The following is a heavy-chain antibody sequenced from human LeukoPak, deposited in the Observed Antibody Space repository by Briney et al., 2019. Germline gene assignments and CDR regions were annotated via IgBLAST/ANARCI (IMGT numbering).Heavy chain of an antibody. CDR2: MNPNRGDT. V-gene: IGHV1-2*02. Sequence: GASVKVSCKASGYTFTGYYIHWMRQAPGQGLEWMGWMNPNRGDTSYAQKFQGRVTMTRDTPINTAYMELSGLTSDDTAVYYCGRRRIDCRDTGCYVDYWGQGTLVTVSS. CDR1: GYTFTGYY. CDR3: GRRRIDCRDTGCYVDY. J-gene: IGHJ4*02. D-gene: IGHD2-15*01.